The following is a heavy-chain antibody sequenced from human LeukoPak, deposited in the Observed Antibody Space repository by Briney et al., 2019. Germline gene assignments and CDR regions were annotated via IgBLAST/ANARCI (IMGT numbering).Heavy chain of an antibody. CDR1: GFTFISYS. D-gene: IGHD2/OR15-2a*01. V-gene: IGHV3-48*02. Sequence: SGRSLRLSCAASGFTFISYSMNWVRQAPGKGLEWVSYIASTSSPIYYADSVKGRFTISGVNARNSLHLQMNSLRDEDTAVYYCARDGSNSGPDFDYWGQGILVTVSS. CDR2: IASTSSPI. J-gene: IGHJ4*02. CDR3: ARDGSNSGPDFDY.